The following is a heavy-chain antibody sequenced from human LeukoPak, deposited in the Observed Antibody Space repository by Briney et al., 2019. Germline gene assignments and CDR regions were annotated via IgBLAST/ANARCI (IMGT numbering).Heavy chain of an antibody. D-gene: IGHD3-22*01. CDR3: ARDFYSSGYYPFDY. V-gene: IGHV4-34*01. CDR1: GGSFSGYY. J-gene: IGHJ4*02. Sequence: SETLSLTCAVYGGSFSGYYWSWIRQPPGKGLEWIREINHSGSTNYNPSLKSRVTISVDTSKNQFSLKLSSVTAADTAVYYCARDFYSSGYYPFDYWGQGTLVTVSS. CDR2: INHSGST.